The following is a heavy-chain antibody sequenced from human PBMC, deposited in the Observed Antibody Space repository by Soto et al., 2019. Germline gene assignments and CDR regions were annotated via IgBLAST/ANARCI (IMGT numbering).Heavy chain of an antibody. Sequence: SETLSLTCYVSGSSVSHYFWSWIRQPPGKGLEWLGYMSSSGDSISNPALKSRITISLDMSRNHVSLNLNSLRGEDTAVYYCAKTVSIAVVAAPNFDSWGQGTLVTVSS. V-gene: IGHV4-4*09. J-gene: IGHJ4*02. CDR2: MSSSGDS. CDR1: GSSVSHYF. CDR3: AKTVSIAVVAAPNFDS. D-gene: IGHD2-15*01.